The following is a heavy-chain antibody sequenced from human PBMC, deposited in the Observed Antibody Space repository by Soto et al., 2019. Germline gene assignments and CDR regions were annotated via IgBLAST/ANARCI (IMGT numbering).Heavy chain of an antibody. CDR2: IYYSGRT. CDR3: AREAPNWNYAYYGMDV. J-gene: IGHJ6*02. CDR1: GGSISSGGYS. V-gene: IGHV4-31*03. Sequence: TRSITCTVSGGSISSGGYSWSWIRQHPGKGLEWIGYIYYSGRTYYNPSLKSRVTISVDTSKNQFSLKLSSVTAADTAVYYCAREAPNWNYAYYGMDVWGQGTTVAVS. D-gene: IGHD1-20*01.